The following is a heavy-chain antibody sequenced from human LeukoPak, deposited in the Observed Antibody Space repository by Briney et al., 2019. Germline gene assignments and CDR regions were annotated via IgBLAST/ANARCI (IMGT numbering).Heavy chain of an antibody. CDR3: ARGQQGYYYDSSGYPASFDY. CDR2: IYTSGST. CDR1: GGSISNYY. D-gene: IGHD3-22*01. V-gene: IGHV4-4*07. J-gene: IGHJ4*02. Sequence: SETLSLTCTVSGGSISNYYWNWIPQPAGKGLEWIGRIYTSGSTNYNPSLKSRVTMSVDTSKNQFYLDLSSVTAADTAVYYCARGQQGYYYDSSGYPASFDYWGQGTLVTVSS.